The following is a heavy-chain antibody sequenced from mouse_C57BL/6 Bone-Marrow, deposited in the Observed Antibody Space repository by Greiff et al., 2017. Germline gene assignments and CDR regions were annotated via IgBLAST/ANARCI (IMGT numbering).Heavy chain of an antibody. V-gene: IGHV1-26*01. CDR2: INPNNGGT. CDR1: GYTFTDYY. D-gene: IGHD2-3*01. Sequence: EVQLQQSGPELVQPGASVKISCKASGYTFTDYYMNWVKQSHGKSLEWIGDINPNNGGTSYNQKFKGKATLTVDKSSSTAYMELRSLTSEDSAVYYCARGDDGYYFLFAYWGQGTMVTVSA. J-gene: IGHJ3*01. CDR3: ARGDDGYYFLFAY.